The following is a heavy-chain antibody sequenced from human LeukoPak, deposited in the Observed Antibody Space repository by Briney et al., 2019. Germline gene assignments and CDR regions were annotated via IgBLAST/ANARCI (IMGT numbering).Heavy chain of an antibody. CDR2: ISSSGSTI. V-gene: IGHV3-48*03. D-gene: IGHD3-22*01. CDR3: ARVPIYDSSGYGEYYFDY. Sequence: GGSLRLSCAASGFTFSSYEMNWVRQAPGKGLEWVSYISSSGSTIYYADSVKGRFTISRDNAKNSLYLQMNSLRAEDTAVYYCARVPIYDSSGYGEYYFDYWGQGTLVTVSS. J-gene: IGHJ4*02. CDR1: GFTFSSYE.